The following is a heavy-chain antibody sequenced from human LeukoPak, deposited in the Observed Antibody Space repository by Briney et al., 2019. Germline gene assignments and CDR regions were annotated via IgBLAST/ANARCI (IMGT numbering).Heavy chain of an antibody. V-gene: IGHV3-48*04. CDR2: ITSSSSSM. D-gene: IGHD1-26*01. Sequence: GGSLRLSCAASGFTFSTYSMNWVRQAPGKGLVWISYITSSSSSMYYADSVKGRLTISRDNAKNSLYLQMNSLRAEDTVVYYCARVSGSYGDSAYWGQGTLVTVSS. CDR3: ARVSGSYGDSAY. J-gene: IGHJ4*02. CDR1: GFTFSTYS.